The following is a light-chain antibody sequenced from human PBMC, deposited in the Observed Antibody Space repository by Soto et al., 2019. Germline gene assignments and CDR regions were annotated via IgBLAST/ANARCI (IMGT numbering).Light chain of an antibody. CDR3: QQYNSYSRS. V-gene: IGKV1-5*01. Sequence: DIQMTQSPSTLSASVGDRVTITCRASQSISSWLAWYQQKPGKAPKLLIYDASSLKSGVPSRFSGSGSGKEFTLTISSLQPDDFQTYDCQQYNSYSRSFGQGTKVDIK. CDR1: QSISSW. CDR2: DAS. J-gene: IGKJ1*01.